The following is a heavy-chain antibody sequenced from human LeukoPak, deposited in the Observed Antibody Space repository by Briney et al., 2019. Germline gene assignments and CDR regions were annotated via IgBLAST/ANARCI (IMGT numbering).Heavy chain of an antibody. Sequence: GGSLRLSCAASGFTFSSYAMHWVRQAPGKGLEWVAVISYDGSNKYYADSVKGRFTISRDNSKNTLYLQMNSLRSEDTAVYYRARAALRLLDYWGQGTLVTVSS. V-gene: IGHV3-30-3*01. J-gene: IGHJ4*02. CDR3: ARAALRLLDY. CDR1: GFTFSSYA. D-gene: IGHD2-21*01. CDR2: ISYDGSNK.